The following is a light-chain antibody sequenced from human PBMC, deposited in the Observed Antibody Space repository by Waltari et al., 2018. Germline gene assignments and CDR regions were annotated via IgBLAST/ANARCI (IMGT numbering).Light chain of an antibody. J-gene: IGKJ4*01. CDR2: DAS. CDR3: QQRSSWPLT. Sequence: EIVLRQYPATLSLSPGERATLSCRTSQSVSGYLAWYLQKPGQAPRLLISDASTRATGIPARFSGSGSGTAYTLTISSLAPEDFAVYYSQQRSSWPLTFGGGTTVEI. CDR1: QSVSGY. V-gene: IGKV3-11*01.